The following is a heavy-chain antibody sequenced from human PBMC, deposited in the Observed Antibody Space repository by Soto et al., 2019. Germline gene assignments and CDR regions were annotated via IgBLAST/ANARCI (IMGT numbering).Heavy chain of an antibody. J-gene: IGHJ6*02. CDR2: ISWDGNSI. Sequence: EVQLVDSGGGLVHPGRSLRLSCVASGFTFDDHVMHWVRQLPGKGLGWVGHISWDGNSIGYGGSVRGRFTISRDNAKNTLYLQMNSLGPEDTALYYCARSWSGSTSGRVDVWGQGTTVTVSS. CDR3: ARSWSGSTSGRVDV. CDR1: GFTFDDHV. V-gene: IGHV3-9*01. D-gene: IGHD3-3*01.